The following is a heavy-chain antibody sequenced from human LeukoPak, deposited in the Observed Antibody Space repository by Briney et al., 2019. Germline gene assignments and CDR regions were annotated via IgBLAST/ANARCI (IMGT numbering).Heavy chain of an antibody. J-gene: IGHJ6*03. CDR1: GFTFSSYG. V-gene: IGHV3-30*02. CDR3: AKAGDVFYYYMDV. Sequence: LPGGSLRLSCAASGFTFSSYGMHWVRQAPGKGLEWVAFIRYDGSNKYYADSVKGRFTISRDNSKNTLYLQMNSLRAEDTAVYYCAKAGDVFYYYMDVWGKGTTVTISS. D-gene: IGHD3-10*01. CDR2: IRYDGSNK.